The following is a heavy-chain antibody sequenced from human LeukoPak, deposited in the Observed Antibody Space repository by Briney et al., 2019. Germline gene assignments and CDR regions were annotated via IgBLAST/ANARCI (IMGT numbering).Heavy chain of an antibody. V-gene: IGHV3-23*01. CDR2: ISGSGGST. D-gene: IGHD6-19*01. Sequence: GGSLRLSCAASGFTVSSNYMSWVRQAPGKGLEWVSAISGSGGSTYYADSVKGRFTISRDNSKNTLYLQMNSLRAEDTAVYYCAKAEQWLAASFLDYWGQGTLVTVSS. CDR3: AKAEQWLAASFLDY. CDR1: GFTVSSNY. J-gene: IGHJ4*02.